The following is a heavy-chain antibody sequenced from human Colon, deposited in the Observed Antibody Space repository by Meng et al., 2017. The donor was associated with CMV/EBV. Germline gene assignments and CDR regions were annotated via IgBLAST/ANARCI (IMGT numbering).Heavy chain of an antibody. CDR3: AKGSSEFLYYGMDV. V-gene: IGHV3-23*03. CDR2: IYAGGRST. D-gene: IGHD3-10*01. CDR1: GFTFSSYT. Sequence: GGSLRLSCAASGFTFSSYTMNWVRQAPGKGLEWVSVIYAGGRSTYFADSVKGRFIISRDDSKNTLYMEMNSLRAEDTAVYYCAKGSSEFLYYGMDVWGQGTTVTVSS. J-gene: IGHJ6*02.